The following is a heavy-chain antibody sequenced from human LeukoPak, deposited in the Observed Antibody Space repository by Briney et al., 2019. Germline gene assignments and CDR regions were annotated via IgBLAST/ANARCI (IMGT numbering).Heavy chain of an antibody. CDR3: ARGVEPLAANTLAY. CDR2: LYSYGNT. D-gene: IGHD1-14*01. V-gene: IGHV3-53*01. Sequence: PGGSLRLSCAASGFTVITNDMTWVRQAPGKGLEWVSVLYSYGNTKYADSVQGRFTISRDDSENTLYLERNSLSPHHTAVYYCARGVEPLAANTLAYWGQGTLVTVSS. CDR1: GFTVITND. J-gene: IGHJ4*02.